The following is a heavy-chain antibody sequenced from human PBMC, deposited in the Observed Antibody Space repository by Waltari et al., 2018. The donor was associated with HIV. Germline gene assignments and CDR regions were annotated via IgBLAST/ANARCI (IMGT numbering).Heavy chain of an antibody. CDR2: ISYDGSNK. D-gene: IGHD3-3*02. CDR3: ARDLARHYFDY. J-gene: IGHJ4*02. V-gene: IGHV3-30*01. CDR1: GFTFSSSA. Sequence: QVQLVESGGGVVQPGRPLSLSCAASGFTFSSSALHWVRQAPGKGLEWVAVISYDGSNKYYADSVKGRFTISRDNSKNTLYLQMNSLRAEDTAVYYCARDLARHYFDYWGQGTLVTVSS.